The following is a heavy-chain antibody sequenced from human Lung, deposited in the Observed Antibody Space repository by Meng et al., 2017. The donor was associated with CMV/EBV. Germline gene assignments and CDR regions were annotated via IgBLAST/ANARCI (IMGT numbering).Heavy chain of an antibody. D-gene: IGHD2-2*01. CDR1: GFTVRNNY. CDR3: AREGYCSSTTCSSYYYYGMDV. Sequence: GESLKISCAASGFTVRNNYMSWVRQAPGKGLEWVSVIYSDGYTYYADSVKGRFTISRDNSKDTLYLQMNSLRAEDTAVYYCAREGYCSSTTCSSYYYYGMDVGXQGAXVTVSS. J-gene: IGHJ6*02. V-gene: IGHV3-53*01. CDR2: IYSDGYT.